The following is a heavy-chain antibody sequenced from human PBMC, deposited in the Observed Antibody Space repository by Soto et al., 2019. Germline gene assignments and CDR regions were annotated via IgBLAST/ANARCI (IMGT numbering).Heavy chain of an antibody. CDR1: GGSISSGDYY. CDR2: IYYSGST. D-gene: IGHD3-22*01. J-gene: IGHJ4*02. Sequence: SETLSLTCTVSGGSISSGDYYWSWIRQPPGKGLEWIGYIYYSGSTYYNPSLKSRVTISVDTSKNQFSLKLSSVTAADTAVYYCARGVYYYDSSGYYSTLNYFDYWGQGTLVTVSS. CDR3: ARGVYYYDSSGYYSTLNYFDY. V-gene: IGHV4-30-4*01.